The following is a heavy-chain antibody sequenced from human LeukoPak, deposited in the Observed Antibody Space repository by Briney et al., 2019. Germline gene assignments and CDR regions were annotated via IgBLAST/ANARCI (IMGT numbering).Heavy chain of an antibody. CDR3: ASWDPDYDFWSGARFDP. CDR2: ISSSSSYI. D-gene: IGHD3-3*01. J-gene: IGHJ5*02. CDR1: GFTFSSYS. V-gene: IGHV3-21*01. Sequence: GGSLRLSCAASGFTFSSYSMNWVRQAPGKGLEWVSSISSSSSYIYYADSVKGRFTISRDNAKNSLYLQMNSLRAEDTAGYYCASWDPDYDFWSGARFDPWGQGTLVTVSS.